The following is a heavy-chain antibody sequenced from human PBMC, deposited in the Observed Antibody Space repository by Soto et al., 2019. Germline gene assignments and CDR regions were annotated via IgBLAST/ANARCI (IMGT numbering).Heavy chain of an antibody. CDR2: MNPNSGNT. D-gene: IGHD1-1*01. J-gene: IGHJ4*02. CDR3: ARVHTLERRPGEGY. V-gene: IGHV1-8*01. Sequence: ASVKVSCKASGYTFTSYDINWVRQATGQGLEWMGWMNPNSGNTGYAQKFQGRVTMTRNTSISTAYMELSSLRSEDTAVYYCARVHTLERRPGEGYWGQGTLVTVSS. CDR1: GYTFTSYD.